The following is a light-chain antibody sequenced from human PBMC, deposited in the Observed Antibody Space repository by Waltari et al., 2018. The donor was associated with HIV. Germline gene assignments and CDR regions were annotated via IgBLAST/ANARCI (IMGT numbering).Light chain of an antibody. V-gene: IGKV3-11*01. CDR1: QTLGTY. CDR3: QQRGNWPWT. J-gene: IGKJ1*01. Sequence: EIVLTQSPTTLSLSPWDRATLSCRASQTLGTYLARYQPRPGKAPRLLIYDASNRATGFPARFSGSGSGTDFTLTIRSLEPEDFAVYYCQQRGNWPWTFGQGTKVGVK. CDR2: DAS.